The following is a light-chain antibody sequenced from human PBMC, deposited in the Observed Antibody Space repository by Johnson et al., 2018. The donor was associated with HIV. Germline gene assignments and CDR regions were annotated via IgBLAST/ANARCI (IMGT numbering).Light chain of an antibody. Sequence: HSVLTQPPSVSAAPGQKVTISCSGSTSNIGNNYVSWYKQLPGTAPKPLIYENNKRPSGIPDRLYDSKSGTSATLGITGLQTGDEADYYCGTWDSSLSAGGVFGTGTKVTVL. V-gene: IGLV1-51*02. CDR2: ENN. J-gene: IGLJ1*01. CDR3: GTWDSSLSAGGV. CDR1: TSNIGNNY.